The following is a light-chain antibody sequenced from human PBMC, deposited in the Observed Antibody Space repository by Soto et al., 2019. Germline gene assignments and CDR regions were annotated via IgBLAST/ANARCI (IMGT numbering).Light chain of an antibody. Sequence: QAVVTQPPSVSGAPGQRVTISCTGSSSNIGAGYDVHWYQQLPGTAPKLLIYGNSNRPSGVPDRFSGSKSGTSASLAITGLQAEDEADYYCQSYYSSLSGSDVVFGGGTKHTVL. V-gene: IGLV1-40*01. CDR1: SSNIGAGYD. CDR3: QSYYSSLSGSDVV. J-gene: IGLJ2*01. CDR2: GNS.